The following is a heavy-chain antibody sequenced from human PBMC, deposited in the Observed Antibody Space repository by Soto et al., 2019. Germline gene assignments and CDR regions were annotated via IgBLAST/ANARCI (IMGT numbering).Heavy chain of an antibody. CDR2: IFYRSQWYS. J-gene: IGHJ4*02. V-gene: IGHV6-1*01. CDR3: ARGGQQVVPV. CDR1: GDYVSSNTAT. Sequence: QVQLQQSGPGLVKPSQTLSLTCAISGDYVSSNTATWNWIRQSPSRGLEWLGRIFYRSQWYSNYAVSVKSRMTINPDTSKNQFSLQLNSVAPEAAAIYYCARGGQQVVPVWGQGTLVTVSS. D-gene: IGHD6-6*01.